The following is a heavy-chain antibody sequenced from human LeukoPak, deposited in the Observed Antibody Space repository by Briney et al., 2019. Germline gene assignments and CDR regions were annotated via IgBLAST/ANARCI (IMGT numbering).Heavy chain of an antibody. J-gene: IGHJ6*02. D-gene: IGHD3-10*01. V-gene: IGHV3-30-3*01. CDR1: GFTFSSYA. Sequence: ESGGSLRLSCAASGFTFSSYAMHWVRQAPGKGLEWVAVISYDGSNKYYADSVKGRFTISRDNSKNTLYLQMNSLRAEDTAVYYCASNKYGSGYYYGMDVWGQGTTVTVSS. CDR2: ISYDGSNK. CDR3: ASNKYGSGYYYGMDV.